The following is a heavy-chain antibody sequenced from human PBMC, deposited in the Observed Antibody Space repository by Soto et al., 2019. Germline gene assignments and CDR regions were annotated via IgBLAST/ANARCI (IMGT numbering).Heavy chain of an antibody. CDR3: ARAMDIVVVPAASHWFDP. D-gene: IGHD2-2*03. V-gene: IGHV1-18*01. J-gene: IGHJ5*02. CDR2: ISAYKGNT. CDR1: GYTFTSYG. Sequence: ASVKVSCKASGYTFTSYGISWVRQAPGQGLEWMGWISAYKGNTNYAQKLQGRVTMTTDTSTSTAYMELRSLRSDDTAVYYCARAMDIVVVPAASHWFDPWGQGTLVTVSS.